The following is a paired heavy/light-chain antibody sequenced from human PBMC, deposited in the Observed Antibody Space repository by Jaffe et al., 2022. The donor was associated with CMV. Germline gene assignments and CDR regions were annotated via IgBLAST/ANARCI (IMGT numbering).Heavy chain of an antibody. Sequence: QVQLVDSGGGLVKPGGSLRLSCATSGFTFGDYYMSWIRQSPGKGLEWISSISSSSSIIYYADSVKGRFTISRDNAKNSLYLQMNSLRAEDTAVYYCARNPYHAAHLWSQFIDFWGQGTLVTVSS. CDR3: ARNPYHAAHLWSQFIDF. J-gene: IGHJ4*02. V-gene: IGHV3-11*01. CDR2: ISSSSSII. D-gene: IGHD5-18*01. CDR1: GFTFGDYY.
Light chain of an antibody. CDR3: QQYGSSPPLT. CDR2: GTS. CDR1: QGVSSSY. J-gene: IGKJ3*01. V-gene: IGKV3-20*01. Sequence: EIVLTQSPGTLSLSPGERATLSCRASQGVSSSYLAWYQQRPGQAPRLLIYGTSRRATGIPDRFSGSGSGTDFTLTISRLEPADFAVYYCQQYGSSPPLTFGPGTKVDIK.